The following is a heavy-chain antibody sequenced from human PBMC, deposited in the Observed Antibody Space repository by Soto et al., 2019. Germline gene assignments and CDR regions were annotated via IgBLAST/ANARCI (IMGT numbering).Heavy chain of an antibody. CDR3: ARDRGYSSGCFDY. D-gene: IGHD6-19*01. V-gene: IGHV3-30-3*01. CDR1: GFTFSSYA. J-gene: IGHJ4*02. Sequence: GGSLGLSCAASGFTFSSYAMHWVRQAPGKGLEWVAVISYDGSNKYYADSVKGRFTISRDNSKNTLYLQMNSLRAEDTAVYYCARDRGYSSGCFDYWGQGTLVTVSS. CDR2: ISYDGSNK.